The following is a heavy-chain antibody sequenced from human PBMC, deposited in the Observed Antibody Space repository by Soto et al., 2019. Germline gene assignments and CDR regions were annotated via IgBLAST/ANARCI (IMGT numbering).Heavy chain of an antibody. CDR3: ARSGHIFAGVF. D-gene: IGHD3-16*01. V-gene: IGHV4-59*01. Sequence: SETLSLTCTVSGASMNDYYGSWIRQSPGKGLEHIGYLHYNGFAEYSPSLRSRVSISMDTSKNQFSLKLSSVTAADTAIYYCARSGHIFAGVFWGQGILVTVPQ. CDR2: LHYNGFA. J-gene: IGHJ4*02. CDR1: GASMNDYY.